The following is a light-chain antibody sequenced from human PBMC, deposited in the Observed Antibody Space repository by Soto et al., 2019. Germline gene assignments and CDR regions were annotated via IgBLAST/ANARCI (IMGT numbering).Light chain of an antibody. CDR3: QQYGSSPP. J-gene: IGKJ5*01. CDR1: QSISFY. CDR2: DAS. Sequence: VLKQSTTTLSLSPGERATISFSASQSISFYLTWYQHKPGQAPRLLIYDASNRATGIPARFSGSGYGTDFTLTISSLEPEDFAVYYCQQYGSSPPFGQGT. V-gene: IGKV3-11*01.